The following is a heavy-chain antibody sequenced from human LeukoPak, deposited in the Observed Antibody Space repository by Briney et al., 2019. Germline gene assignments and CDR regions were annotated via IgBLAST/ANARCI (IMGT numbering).Heavy chain of an antibody. CDR1: GYTFTSYG. CDR3: ARASILFGEYYFDY. J-gene: IGHJ4*02. CDR2: ISAYNGNT. Sequence: ASVKVSCKVSGYTFTSYGISWVRQAPGQGLEWMGWISAYNGNTNYAQKLQGRVTMTTDTSTSTAYMELRSLRSDDTAVYYCARASILFGEYYFDYWGQGTLVTVSS. D-gene: IGHD3-10*01. V-gene: IGHV1-18*01.